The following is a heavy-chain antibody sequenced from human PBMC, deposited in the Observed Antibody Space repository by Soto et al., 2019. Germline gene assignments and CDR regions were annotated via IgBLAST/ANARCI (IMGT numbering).Heavy chain of an antibody. CDR1: GYTFTSYA. D-gene: IGHD1-26*01. J-gene: IGHJ4*02. CDR2: INAGNGDT. V-gene: IGHV1-3*01. CDR3: ARDLNEGGTFYGVFDR. Sequence: SVKVSCKASGYTFTSYAIHWVRQAPGQRLEWMGWINAGNGDTKYSQKLQGRVTITRDTSATTAYVELSSLTSEDAAVFYCARDLNEGGTFYGVFDRWGQGTLVTVSS.